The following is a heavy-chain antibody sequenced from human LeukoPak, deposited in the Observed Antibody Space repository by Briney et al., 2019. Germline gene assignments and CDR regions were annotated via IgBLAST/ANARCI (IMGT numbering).Heavy chain of an antibody. V-gene: IGHV3-33*06. CDR2: IWYDGSNK. D-gene: IGHD3-22*01. CDR3: AKAKITLIVVANPNSGALDI. J-gene: IGHJ3*02. Sequence: GGSLRLSCAASGFPFSNHGMHWVRQAPGKGLEWVAVIWYDGSNKYYADSVKGRFTISRDNSNNTLYLQMNSLRAEDTALYYCAKAKITLIVVANPNSGALDIWGQGTMVTVSS. CDR1: GFPFSNHG.